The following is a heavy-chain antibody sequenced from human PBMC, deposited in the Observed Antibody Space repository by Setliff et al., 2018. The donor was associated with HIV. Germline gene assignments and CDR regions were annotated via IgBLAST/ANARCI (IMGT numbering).Heavy chain of an antibody. CDR2: ISGSGGST. J-gene: IGHJ4*02. Sequence: SLRLSCAASGFTFSSYAMSWVRQAPGKGLEWVSAISGSGGSTYYADSVKGRFTISRDNSKNTLYLQMNSLRAEDTAVYYCAKDLVRPPKSARRTDYWGQGTLVTVS. CDR3: AKDLVRPPKSARRTDY. CDR1: GFTFSSYA. V-gene: IGHV3-23*01. D-gene: IGHD5-18*01.